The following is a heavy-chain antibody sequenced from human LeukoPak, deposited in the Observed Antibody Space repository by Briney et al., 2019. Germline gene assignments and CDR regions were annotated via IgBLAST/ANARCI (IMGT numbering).Heavy chain of an antibody. CDR3: ARSQRHDCSGNRCYSWGFDS. CDR1: GYSIRSGFY. J-gene: IGHJ4*02. D-gene: IGHD2-15*01. Sequence: SETLSLTCTVSGYSIRSGFYWGWIRQPPGKGLEWIGNIYHSGITYYTPSLKSRVTISVDRSKNQFSLKLDSVTAVDTAVYYCARSQRHDCSGNRCYSWGFDSWGQGTLVTVSS. V-gene: IGHV4-38-2*02. CDR2: IYHSGIT.